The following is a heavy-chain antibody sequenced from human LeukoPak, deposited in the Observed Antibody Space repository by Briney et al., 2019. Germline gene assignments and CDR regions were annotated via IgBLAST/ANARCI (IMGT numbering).Heavy chain of an antibody. Sequence: SETLSLTCAVYGGSFSGYYWSWIRQPPGKGLEWIGEINHSGSTNYNPSLKSRVTISVDTSKNQFSLKLSSVTAADTAVYYCARRNYFGNWFDPRGQGTLVTVSS. D-gene: IGHD1-7*01. V-gene: IGHV4-34*01. J-gene: IGHJ5*02. CDR1: GGSFSGYY. CDR2: INHSGST. CDR3: ARRNYFGNWFDP.